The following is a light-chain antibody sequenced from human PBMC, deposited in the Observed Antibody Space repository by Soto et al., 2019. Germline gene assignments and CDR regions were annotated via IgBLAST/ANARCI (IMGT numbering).Light chain of an antibody. CDR2: DAS. CDR3: QQHNSFSIT. J-gene: IGKJ5*01. V-gene: IGKV1-5*01. CDR1: QSISSW. Sequence: PSPSTLSASVGDRVTITCRASQSISSWLAWYQQKPGKAPKLLIYDASSLESGVPSRFSGSGSGTEFTLTINSLQADDFATYYCQQHNSFSITFGQGTRLGIK.